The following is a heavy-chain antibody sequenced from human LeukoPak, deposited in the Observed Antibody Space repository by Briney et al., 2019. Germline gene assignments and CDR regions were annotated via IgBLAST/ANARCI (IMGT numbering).Heavy chain of an antibody. J-gene: IGHJ6*02. V-gene: IGHV4-31*03. CDR2: IYYSGST. CDR3: ARDNDYYYGMDV. D-gene: IGHD2-8*01. Sequence: SETLSLTCTVSGGSISSGGYYWSWIRQHPGKGLEWIGYIYYSGSTYYNPSLKSRVTISVDTSKNQFSLKLSSVTAADTAVYYCARDNDYYYGMDVWGQGTTVTVSS. CDR1: GGSISSGGYY.